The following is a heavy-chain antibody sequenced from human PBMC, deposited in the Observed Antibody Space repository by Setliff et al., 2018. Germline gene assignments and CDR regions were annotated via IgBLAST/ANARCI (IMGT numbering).Heavy chain of an antibody. J-gene: IGHJ4*02. CDR1: GYSFTSYW. CDR2: IYPGDSDT. V-gene: IGHV5-51*01. D-gene: IGHD4-17*01. Sequence: PGESLKISCKGSGYSFTSYWIGWVRQMPGKGLEWMGIIYPGDSDTGYSPSFQGQVTISADKSISTAYLQWSSLKASDTAMYYCARLATDYGDYESLNYFDYWGQGTLVTVSS. CDR3: ARLATDYGDYESLNYFDY.